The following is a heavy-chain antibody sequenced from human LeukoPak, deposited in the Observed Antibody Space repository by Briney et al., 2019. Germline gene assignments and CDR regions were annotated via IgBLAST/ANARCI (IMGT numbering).Heavy chain of an antibody. D-gene: IGHD4-11*01. CDR1: GGSIRSGDYS. J-gene: IGHJ6*02. Sequence: SETLSLTCTVSGGSIRSGDYSWNWIRQHPGKGLEWIGYIYYSGSTYYNPSLTSRVTMSVDTSKTQFSLKLSSVTAADTAIYYCARDHTETSSLNFRNYYYYGMGIWGQGTTVIVSS. V-gene: IGHV4-31*03. CDR2: IYYSGST. CDR3: ARDHTETSSLNFRNYYYYGMGI.